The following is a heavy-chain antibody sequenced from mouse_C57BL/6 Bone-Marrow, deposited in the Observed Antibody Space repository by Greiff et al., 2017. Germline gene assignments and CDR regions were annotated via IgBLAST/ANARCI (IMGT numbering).Heavy chain of an antibody. CDR3: ALGLDFDY. CDR2: IHPNSGST. V-gene: IGHV1-64*01. J-gene: IGHJ2*01. Sequence: VQLQQPGAELVKPGASVKLSCKASGYTFTSYWMHWVKQRPGQGLEWIGMIHPNSGSTNYNEKFKIKATLTVDKSSSTAYMQLSSLTSEDSAVYYCALGLDFDYWGQGTTLTVSS. CDR1: GYTFTSYW. D-gene: IGHD4-1*01.